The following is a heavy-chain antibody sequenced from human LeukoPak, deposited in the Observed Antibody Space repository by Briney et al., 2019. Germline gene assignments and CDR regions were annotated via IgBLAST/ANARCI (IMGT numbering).Heavy chain of an antibody. CDR1: GFTFSSYW. Sequence: GGSLRLSCAASGFTFSSYWMSWVRQAPGKGLEWVANIKQDGSEKYYVDSVKGRFTISRDNAKNTLYLQMNSLRAEDTAVYYCARGLSGYASSLGYWGQGTLVTVSA. CDR3: ARGLSGYASSLGY. D-gene: IGHD6-6*01. J-gene: IGHJ4*02. V-gene: IGHV3-7*01. CDR2: IKQDGSEK.